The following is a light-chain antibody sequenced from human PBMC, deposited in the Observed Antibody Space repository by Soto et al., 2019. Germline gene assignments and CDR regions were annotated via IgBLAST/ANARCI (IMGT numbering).Light chain of an antibody. CDR1: SSDVVGYNY. CDR3: SSYTTSNTRQIV. V-gene: IGLV2-14*03. Sequence: QSVLTPPASLSWSPGQSITISCTGTSSDVVGYNYVSWYQHHPGKAPKLIIFDVSNRPSGVSNPFSGSKSGNTASLTISALQPEDEADYYCSSYTTSNTRQIVFGTGTKVTVL. J-gene: IGLJ1*01. CDR2: DVS.